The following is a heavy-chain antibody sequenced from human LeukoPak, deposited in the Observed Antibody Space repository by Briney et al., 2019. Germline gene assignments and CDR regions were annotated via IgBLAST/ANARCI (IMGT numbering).Heavy chain of an antibody. Sequence: PGGSLRLSCAASGFTFSSYEMNWVRQAPGKGLEWVSYISSSGSTIYYADSVKGRFTISRDNAKNSLYLQMNSLRAEDTAVYYCARVMGHRHSTYYDILTGYFDNYYFDYWGQGTLVTVSS. D-gene: IGHD3-9*01. CDR2: ISSSGSTI. J-gene: IGHJ4*02. V-gene: IGHV3-48*03. CDR1: GFTFSSYE. CDR3: ARVMGHRHSTYYDILTGYFDNYYFDY.